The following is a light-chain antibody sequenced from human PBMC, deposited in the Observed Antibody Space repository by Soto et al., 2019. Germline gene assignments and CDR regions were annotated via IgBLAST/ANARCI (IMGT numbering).Light chain of an antibody. Sequence: EIVLTQSPGTLSLSPGERATLSCRARQSVSNSYLAWYQQKPGQAPRLLIYVASSRATGIPDRFSGSGSGTDFTLTINRLEPEDSAVYYCQQYGSSPRTFGGGTKVEIK. CDR1: QSVSNSY. J-gene: IGKJ4*01. CDR3: QQYGSSPRT. CDR2: VAS. V-gene: IGKV3-20*01.